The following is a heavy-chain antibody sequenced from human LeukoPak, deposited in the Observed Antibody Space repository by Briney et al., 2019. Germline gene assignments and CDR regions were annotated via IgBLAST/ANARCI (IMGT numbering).Heavy chain of an antibody. CDR2: IIPILGIA. CDR3: AREYCSGGSCRAFDI. CDR1: GGTFSSYA. Sequence: SVKVSCKASGGTFSSYAISWVRQAPGQGLEWMGRIIPILGIANYAQKFQGRVTITADKPTSTAYMELSSLRSEGTAVYYCAREYCSGGSCRAFDIWGQGTMVTVSS. J-gene: IGHJ3*02. D-gene: IGHD2-15*01. V-gene: IGHV1-69*04.